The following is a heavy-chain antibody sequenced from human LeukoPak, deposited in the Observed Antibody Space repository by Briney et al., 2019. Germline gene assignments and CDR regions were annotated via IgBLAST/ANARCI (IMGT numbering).Heavy chain of an antibody. CDR3: ARGGYYYDSSGYYPYNWFDP. V-gene: IGHV4-59*01. D-gene: IGHD3-22*01. CDR1: GGSISSYY. J-gene: IGHJ5*02. Sequence: SETLSLTCTVSGGSISSYYWSWIRQPPGKGLEWIGYIYYSGSTNYNPSLKSRVTISVDTSKNQFSLRLSSVTAADTAVYYCARGGYYYDSSGYYPYNWFDPWGQGTLVTVPS. CDR2: IYYSGST.